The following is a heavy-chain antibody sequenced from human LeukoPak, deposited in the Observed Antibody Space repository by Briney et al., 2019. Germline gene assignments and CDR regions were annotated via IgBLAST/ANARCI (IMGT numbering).Heavy chain of an antibody. J-gene: IGHJ6*02. CDR3: ARAPTADYYYGMDV. CDR2: ISAYNGNT. V-gene: IGHV1-18*01. Sequence: ASVKVSCKASGYTFTSYGISWVRQAPGQGLEWMGWISAYNGNTNYAQRLQGRVTMTTDTSTSTAYMELSSLRSEDTAVYYCARAPTADYYYGMDVWGQGTTVTVSS. CDR1: GYTFTSYG.